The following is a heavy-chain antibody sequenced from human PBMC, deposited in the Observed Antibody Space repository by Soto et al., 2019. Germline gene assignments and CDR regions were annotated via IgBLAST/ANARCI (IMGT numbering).Heavy chain of an antibody. CDR2: IFWDDDK. V-gene: IGHV2-5*02. CDR1: GFSLSTSGVG. Sequence: SGPTLVNPTQTLTLTCTFSGFSLSTSGVGVGWIRQPPGKALEWLALIFWDDDKRYSPSLKSRLTITKDTSKNQVVLTMTNMDPVDTATYYCAHSPYDYVWGSYRPAYYFDYWGQGTLVTVSS. D-gene: IGHD3-16*02. CDR3: AHSPYDYVWGSYRPAYYFDY. J-gene: IGHJ4*02.